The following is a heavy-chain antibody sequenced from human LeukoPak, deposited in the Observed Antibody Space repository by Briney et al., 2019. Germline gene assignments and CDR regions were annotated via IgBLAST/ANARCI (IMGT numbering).Heavy chain of an antibody. J-gene: IGHJ4*02. CDR3: ARVTAAAINFDY. V-gene: IGHV4-31*03. Sequence: PSQTLSLTCPVTGGSISSGGYYWSWIRQHPGEGLGWIRYIYYSGITYYNPSLKSRITISVDTSKNQFSLKLSSVTAADTAVYYCARVTAAAINFDYWGQGTLVTVSS. D-gene: IGHD6-13*01. CDR2: IYYSGIT. CDR1: GGSISSGGYY.